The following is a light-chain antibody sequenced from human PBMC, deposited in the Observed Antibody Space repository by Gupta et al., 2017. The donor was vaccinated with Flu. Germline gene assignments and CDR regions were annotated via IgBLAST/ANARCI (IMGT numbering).Light chain of an antibody. CDR3: ASWDHGRNGCI. Sequence: QSVLTQPPSASGTPGQSVTLSCSGSSSNVGRHTRDWYLQLPGAAPNRGISGDDQRPSGVTDRLSASKSCTSDCLAISGLQAEDETEYDGASWDHGRNGCIFGSGTTVTVL. V-gene: IGLV1-44*01. CDR1: SSNVGRHT. J-gene: IGLJ1*01. CDR2: GDD.